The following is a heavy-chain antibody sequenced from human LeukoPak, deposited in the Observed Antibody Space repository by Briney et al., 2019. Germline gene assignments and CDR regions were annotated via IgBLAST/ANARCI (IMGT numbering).Heavy chain of an antibody. CDR2: ISWNSGSI. J-gene: IGHJ6*02. CDR1: GFTFDDYA. Sequence: GGSLRLSCAASGFTFDDYAMHWVRQAPGKGLEWVSGISWNSGSIGYADSVKGRFTISRDNAKSSLYLQMNSLRAEDTALYYCAKDGGRSSSWYGFYYGMDVWGQGTTVTVSS. V-gene: IGHV3-9*01. D-gene: IGHD6-13*01. CDR3: AKDGGRSSSWYGFYYGMDV.